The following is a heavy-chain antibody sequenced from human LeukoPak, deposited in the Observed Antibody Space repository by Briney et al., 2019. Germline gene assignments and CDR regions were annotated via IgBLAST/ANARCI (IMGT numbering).Heavy chain of an antibody. V-gene: IGHV1-2*02. CDR3: ARDIPYYDILTGYYP. Sequence: ALVKVSCKASGYTFTGYYMHWVRQAPGQGLEWMGWINPNSGGTNYAQKFQGRVTMTRDTSISTAYMELSRLRSDDTAVYYCARDIPYYDILTGYYPWGQGTLVTVSS. D-gene: IGHD3-9*01. CDR1: GYTFTGYY. CDR2: INPNSGGT. J-gene: IGHJ5*02.